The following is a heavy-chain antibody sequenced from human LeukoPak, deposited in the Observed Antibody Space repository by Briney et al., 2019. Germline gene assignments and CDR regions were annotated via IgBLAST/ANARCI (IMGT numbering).Heavy chain of an antibody. CDR2: IQSKTDGGTT. V-gene: IGHV3-15*01. CDR3: TTYSYGLFDY. Sequence: PGGSLRLSCAASGFTFNSAWMSWVRQAPGKGLEWVGRIQSKTDGGTTDYAAPVKGRFTISRDDSKNTLYLQMNSLKTEDTAVYYCTTYSYGLFDYWGQGALVTVSS. CDR1: GFTFNSAW. J-gene: IGHJ4*02. D-gene: IGHD5-18*01.